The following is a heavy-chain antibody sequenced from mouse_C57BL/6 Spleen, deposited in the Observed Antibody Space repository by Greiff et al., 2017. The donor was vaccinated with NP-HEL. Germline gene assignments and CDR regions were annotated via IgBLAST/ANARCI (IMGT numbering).Heavy chain of an antibody. J-gene: IGHJ2*01. Sequence: EVKLQESGPELVKPGDSVKISCKASGYSFTGYFMNWVMQSHGKSLEWIGRINPYNGDTFYNQKFKGKATLTVDKSSSTAHMGLRSLTSEDSAVYYCARSGVYLDYWGQGTTLTVSS. CDR3: ARSGVYLDY. D-gene: IGHD4-1*01. V-gene: IGHV1-20*01. CDR1: GYSFTGYF. CDR2: INPYNGDT.